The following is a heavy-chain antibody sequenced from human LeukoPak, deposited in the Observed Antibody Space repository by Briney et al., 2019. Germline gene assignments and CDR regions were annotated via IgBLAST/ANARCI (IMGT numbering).Heavy chain of an antibody. J-gene: IGHJ3*02. CDR3: ACAPELTYYGYVWGSYRLAAFDI. D-gene: IGHD3-16*02. V-gene: IGHV3-21*01. Sequence: GGSLRLSCAASGFTFSSYSMNWVRQAPGKGLEWVSSISSSSSYIYYADSVKGRFTISRDNAKNSLYLQMNSLRAEDTAVYYCACAPELTYYGYVWGSYRLAAFDIWGQGTMVTVPS. CDR1: GFTFSSYS. CDR2: ISSSSSYI.